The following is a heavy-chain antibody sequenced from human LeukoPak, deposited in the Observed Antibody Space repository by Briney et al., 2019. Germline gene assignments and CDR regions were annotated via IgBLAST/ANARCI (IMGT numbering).Heavy chain of an antibody. D-gene: IGHD2-2*01. CDR2: ISYDGSNK. CDR1: GFTFSSYW. Sequence: GGSLRLSCAASGFTFSSYWMSWVRQAPGKGLEWVAVISYDGSNKYYADSVKGRFTISRDNSKNTLYLQMNSLRAEDTAVYYCAREAGYCSSTSCFLDYWGQGTLVTVSS. CDR3: AREAGYCSSTSCFLDY. J-gene: IGHJ4*02. V-gene: IGHV3-30-3*01.